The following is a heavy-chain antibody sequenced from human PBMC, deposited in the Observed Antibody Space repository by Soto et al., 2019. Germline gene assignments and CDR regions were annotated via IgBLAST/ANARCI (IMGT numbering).Heavy chain of an antibody. V-gene: IGHV4-59*08. CDR1: GGSISGYY. CDR2: VYYSGST. CDR3: AMTVTTLYTWFDP. D-gene: IGHD4-4*01. Sequence: QVQLQESGPGLVKPSETLSLTCTVSGGSISGYYWSWIRQSPEKGLEWIGHVYYSGSTKYNPSLKSRVTISVDTSKNLFSLNLRSVTAADTAVYYCAMTVTTLYTWFDPWGQGILVTVSS. J-gene: IGHJ5*02.